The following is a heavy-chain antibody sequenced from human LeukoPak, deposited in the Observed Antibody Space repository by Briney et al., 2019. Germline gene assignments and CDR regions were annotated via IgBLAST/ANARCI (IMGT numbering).Heavy chain of an antibody. Sequence: GGSLRLSCAASGFIFSSYAMHWVRQAPGKGLEYVSAISSNGGSTHYADSVKGRFTISRDNSKNTPYLQMGSLRAEDMAVYYCARGVSLDYWGQGTLVTVSS. J-gene: IGHJ4*02. CDR3: ARGVSLDY. V-gene: IGHV3-64*02. CDR1: GFIFSSYA. D-gene: IGHD4-11*01. CDR2: ISSNGGST.